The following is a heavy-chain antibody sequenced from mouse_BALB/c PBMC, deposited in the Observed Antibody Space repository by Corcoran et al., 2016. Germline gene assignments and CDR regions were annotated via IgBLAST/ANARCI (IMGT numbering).Heavy chain of an antibody. CDR1: GYTFTSYV. V-gene: IGHV1S136*01. CDR3: ARGGYDYDYAKDY. D-gene: IGHD2-4*01. CDR2: INPYNDGT. J-gene: IGHJ4*01. Sequence: EVQLQQSGPELVKPGASVKMSCKASGYTFTSYVMHWVKQKPGQGLEWIGYINPYNDGTKYNEKFKCKSKLNSDKSSSTDYMELSSLTSEDSAVYYCARGGYDYDYAKDYWGQGTSVTVSS.